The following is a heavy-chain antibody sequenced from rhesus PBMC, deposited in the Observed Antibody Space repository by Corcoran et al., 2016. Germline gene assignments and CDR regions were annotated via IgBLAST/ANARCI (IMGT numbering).Heavy chain of an antibody. CDR3: AILYSSGWYAFDF. CDR2: IYASSVST. V-gene: IGHV4-76*01. J-gene: IGHJ3*01. CDR1: GGSISSGYD. D-gene: IGHD6-31*01. Sequence: QVQLQESGPGVVKPSETLSLTCAVSGGSISSGYDWSWIRQPPGKGLGWIGYIYASSVSTNYHPSLKNGVTISKDASKNQFSLKLSSVTAADTAVYYCAILYSSGWYAFDFWGQGLRVTVSS.